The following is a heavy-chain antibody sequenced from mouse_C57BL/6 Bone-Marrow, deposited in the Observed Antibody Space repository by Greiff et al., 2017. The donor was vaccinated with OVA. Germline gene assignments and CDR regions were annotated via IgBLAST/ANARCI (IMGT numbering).Heavy chain of an antibody. J-gene: IGHJ2*01. CDR3: ASRFITPFFDY. CDR2: INPNNGGT. V-gene: IGHV1-22*01. D-gene: IGHD1-1*01. CDR1: GYTFPDYN. Sequence: VQLQQSGPELVKPGASVKMSCKASGYTFPDYNMHWVKQSHGKSLEWIGYINPNNGGTSYNQKFKGKATLTVNKSSSTAYMELRSLTSEDSAVYYCASRFITPFFDYWGQGTTLTVSS.